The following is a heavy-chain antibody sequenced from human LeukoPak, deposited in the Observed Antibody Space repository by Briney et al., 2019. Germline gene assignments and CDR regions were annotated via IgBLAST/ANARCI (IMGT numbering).Heavy chain of an antibody. J-gene: IGHJ5*02. CDR3: AREVGCSTSYYGRLDP. CDR2: ISPNSGVT. D-gene: IGHD2-2*01. Sequence: GASVKVSCKASGYTFTGYYIHWVRQAPGQGLEWMGRISPNSGVTNYARTFQGRVTITRDTSNSTAYMELSSLRSDDTAVFYCAREVGCSTSYYGRLDPWGQGTLVIVSS. V-gene: IGHV1-2*06. CDR1: GYTFTGYY.